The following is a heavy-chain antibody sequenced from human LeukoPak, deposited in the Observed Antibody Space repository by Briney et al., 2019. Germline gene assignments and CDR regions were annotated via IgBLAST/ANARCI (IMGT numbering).Heavy chain of an antibody. V-gene: IGHV4-59*01. J-gene: IGHJ2*01. CDR3: ARGAYYYDSSGYNWYFDL. D-gene: IGHD3-22*01. CDR1: GGSISRYY. Sequence: SETLSLTCTVSGGSISRYYWGWIRQPPGKGLEWIGYIYDSGSTNYNPSLKSRVTISVDTSKKQFSLNLSSVTAADTAVYHCARGAYYYDSSGYNWYFDLWGRGTLVTVSS. CDR2: IYDSGST.